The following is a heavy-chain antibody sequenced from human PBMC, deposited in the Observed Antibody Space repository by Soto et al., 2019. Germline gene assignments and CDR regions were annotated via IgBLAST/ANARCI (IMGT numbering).Heavy chain of an antibody. D-gene: IGHD6-13*01. V-gene: IGHV1-18*01. CDR2: ISAYNGNT. CDR3: AGELAQQLAASWFDH. J-gene: IGHJ5*02. CDR1: GYTFTSYG. Sequence: QVQLVQSGAEVKKPGASVKVSCKASGYTFTSYGISWVRQAPGQGLEWMGWISAYNGNTNYAQKLQGRVTMTTDTTARTPYMELRSLRAEDTAVYYCAGELAQQLAASWFDHWGQGSLVTVSS.